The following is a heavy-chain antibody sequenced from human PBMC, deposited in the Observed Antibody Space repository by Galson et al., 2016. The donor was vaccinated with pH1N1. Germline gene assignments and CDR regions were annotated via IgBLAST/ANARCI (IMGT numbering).Heavy chain of an antibody. J-gene: IGHJ4*02. CDR1: GFTFTTYG. V-gene: IGHV1-18*01. CDR3: ARKGTGWPLDY. Sequence: SVKVSCKASGFTFTTYGFTWVRQAPGQGLEWMGWISGNNGDSHYVQKVKGRVTVTIDTSTSTAYLEVRGLTSDDTAVYYCARKGTGWPLDYWGQGTLVTVSS. CDR2: ISGNNGDS. D-gene: IGHD7-27*01.